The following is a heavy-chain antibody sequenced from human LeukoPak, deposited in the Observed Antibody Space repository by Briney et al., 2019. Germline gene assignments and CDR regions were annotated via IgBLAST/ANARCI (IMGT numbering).Heavy chain of an antibody. CDR1: GFTFSSYA. CDR2: ISYDGSNK. J-gene: IGHJ6*03. D-gene: IGHD2/OR15-2a*01. CDR3: ARDSKSYDYYYMDV. Sequence: GGSLRLSCAASGFTFSSYAMHWVRQAPGKGPEWVAVISYDGSNKYYADSVKGRFTISRDNSKNTLYLQMNSLRTEDTAVYYCARDSKSYDYYYMDVWGKGTTVTVSS. V-gene: IGHV3-30*04.